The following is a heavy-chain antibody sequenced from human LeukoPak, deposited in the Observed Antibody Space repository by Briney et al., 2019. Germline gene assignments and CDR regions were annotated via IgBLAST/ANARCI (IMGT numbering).Heavy chain of an antibody. CDR3: AKILEGYYYYYGMDV. J-gene: IGHJ6*02. V-gene: IGHV3-23*01. CDR1: GFTFSSYA. CDR2: ISGSGGST. Sequence: AGGSLRLSCAASGFTFSSYAMSWVRQAPGKGLEWVSAISGSGGSTYYADSVKGRFTISRDNSKNTLYLQTNSLRAEDTAVYYCAKILEGYYYYYGMDVWGQGTTVTVSS. D-gene: IGHD5-24*01.